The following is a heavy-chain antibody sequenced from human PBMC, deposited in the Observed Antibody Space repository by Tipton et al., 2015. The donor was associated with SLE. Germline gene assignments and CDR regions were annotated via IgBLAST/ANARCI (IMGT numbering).Heavy chain of an antibody. J-gene: IGHJ4*02. CDR2: IYYSGST. Sequence: TLSLTCTVSGASISRGGYYWSWIRQLPGKGLEWIGYIYYSGSTKYNPSLKSRVTISLDMSKNQFSLNLNSVTAADTAVYYCARRAYYDYSGYFDYWGQGTLVTVSS. V-gene: IGHV4-61*08. D-gene: IGHD3-22*01. CDR1: GASISRGGYY. CDR3: ARRAYYDYSGYFDY.